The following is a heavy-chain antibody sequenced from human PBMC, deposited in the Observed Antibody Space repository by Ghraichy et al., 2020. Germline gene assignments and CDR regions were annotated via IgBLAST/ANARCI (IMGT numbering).Heavy chain of an antibody. Sequence: ASVKVSCKASGYTFTSYAMHWVRQAPGQRLEWMGWINAGNGNTKYSQKFQGRVTITRDTSASTAYMELSSLRSEDTAVYYCARGAQAKYCTGGVCQAPRIPHVDYWGQGTLVTVSS. J-gene: IGHJ4*02. V-gene: IGHV1-3*01. D-gene: IGHD2-8*02. CDR1: GYTFTSYA. CDR3: ARGAQAKYCTGGVCQAPRIPHVDY. CDR2: INAGNGNT.